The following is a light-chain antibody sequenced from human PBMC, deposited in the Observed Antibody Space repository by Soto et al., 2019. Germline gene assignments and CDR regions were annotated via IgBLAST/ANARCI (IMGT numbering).Light chain of an antibody. CDR1: QSVKSN. V-gene: IGKV3-15*01. CDR2: GAS. CDR3: QQYSNWKT. Sequence: EIVMTQSPVTLSVSPGEGATLSCRASQSVKSNLAWYQQKPGQAPRLLIYGASTRATGIPARFSGSGSGTEFTLTISSLQSEDFAVYYCQQYSNWKTFGQGTKVEL. J-gene: IGKJ1*01.